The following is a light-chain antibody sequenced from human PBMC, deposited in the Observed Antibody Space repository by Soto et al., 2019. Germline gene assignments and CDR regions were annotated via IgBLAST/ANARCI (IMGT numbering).Light chain of an antibody. Sequence: SYELTQPPSVSVSPVQTASITCSGDKLGDKYACWYQQKPGQSPVLVLYQDSKRPSGIPERFSGSNSGNTATLTISGTQAVDESDYYSQAWDSSVVFGGGTKLTVL. V-gene: IGLV3-1*01. CDR1: KLGDKY. CDR2: QDS. CDR3: QAWDSSVV. J-gene: IGLJ2*01.